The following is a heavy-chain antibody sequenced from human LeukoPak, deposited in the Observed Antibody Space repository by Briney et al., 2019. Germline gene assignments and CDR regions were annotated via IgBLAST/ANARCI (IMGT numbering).Heavy chain of an antibody. CDR3: ARVWIAVAGVQLDY. D-gene: IGHD6-19*01. Sequence: PSETLSLTCTVSGGSISSSSYYWGWVRQAPGKGLEWVSAISGSGGSTYYADSVKGRFTISRDNSKNTLYLQMNSLGAEDTAVYYCARVWIAVAGVQLDYWGQGTLVTVSS. CDR2: ISGSGGST. J-gene: IGHJ4*02. V-gene: IGHV3-23*01. CDR1: GGSISSSSYY.